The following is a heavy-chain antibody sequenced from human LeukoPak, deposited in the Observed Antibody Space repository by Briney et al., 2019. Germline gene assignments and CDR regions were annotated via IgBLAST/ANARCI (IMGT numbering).Heavy chain of an antibody. J-gene: IGHJ5*02. CDR3: ARDGFGELSA. Sequence: SETLSLTCAVYGGSFSGYYWSWIRQPPGKGLEWIGEINHSGSTNYNPSLKSRVTISVDTSKNQFSLKLSSVTAADTAVYYCARDGFGELSAWGQGTLVNVSS. V-gene: IGHV4-34*01. D-gene: IGHD3-10*01. CDR2: INHSGST. CDR1: GGSFSGYY.